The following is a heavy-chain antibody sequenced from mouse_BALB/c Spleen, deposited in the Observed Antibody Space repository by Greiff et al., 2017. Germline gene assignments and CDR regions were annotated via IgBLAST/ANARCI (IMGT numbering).Heavy chain of an antibody. V-gene: IGHV5-6-5*01. J-gene: IGHJ1*01. D-gene: IGHD2-1*01. CDR2: ISSGGST. CDR3: ARGGGNYFDWYFDV. CDR1: GFTFSSYA. Sequence: EVMLVESGGGLVKPGGSLKLSCAASGFTFSSYAMSWVRQTPEKRLEWVASISSGGSTYYPDSVKGRFTISRDNARNILYLQMSSLRSEDTAMYYCARGGGNYFDWYFDVWGAGTTVTVSS.